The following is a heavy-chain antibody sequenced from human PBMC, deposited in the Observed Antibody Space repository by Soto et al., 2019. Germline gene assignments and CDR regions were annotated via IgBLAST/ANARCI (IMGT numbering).Heavy chain of an antibody. CDR1: GFTFSSYS. J-gene: IGHJ6*03. V-gene: IGHV3-21*01. D-gene: IGHD5-12*01. Sequence: GGSLRLSCAASGFTFSSYSMNWVRQAPGKGLEWVSSISSSSSYIYYADSVKGRFTISRDNAKNSLYLQMNSLRAEDTAVYYCARDSFGWIVATIENYYYYYMDVWGKGTTVTVSS. CDR2: ISSSSSYI. CDR3: ARDSFGWIVATIENYYYYYMDV.